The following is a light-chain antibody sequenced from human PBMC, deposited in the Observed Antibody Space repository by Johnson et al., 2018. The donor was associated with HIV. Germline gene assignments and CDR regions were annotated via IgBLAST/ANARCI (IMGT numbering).Light chain of an antibody. CDR1: SSNIGNNY. CDR3: GTWDSSLSAHYV. CDR2: ENN. V-gene: IGLV1-51*02. J-gene: IGLJ1*01. Sequence: QSVLTQPPSVSAAPGQKVTISCSGSSSNIGNNYVSWYQQLPGTAPKLLIYENNKRPPGIPYRFSASKSGTSATLGITGLPTGDEADYYCGTWDSSLSAHYVFGTGTKITVL.